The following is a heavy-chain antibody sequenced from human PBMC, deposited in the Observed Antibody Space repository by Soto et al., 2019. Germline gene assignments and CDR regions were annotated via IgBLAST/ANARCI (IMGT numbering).Heavy chain of an antibody. CDR3: ARENYDFWSGYNYDGKDV. CDR1: GGSISSYY. Sequence: ASETLSLTCTVSGGSISSYYWSWIRQPPGKGLEWIGYIYYSGSTNYNPSLKSRVTISVDTSKNQFSLKLSSVTAADTAVYYCARENYDFWSGYNYDGKDVWGQGTTVTVSS. CDR2: IYYSGST. J-gene: IGHJ6*02. V-gene: IGHV4-59*01. D-gene: IGHD3-3*01.